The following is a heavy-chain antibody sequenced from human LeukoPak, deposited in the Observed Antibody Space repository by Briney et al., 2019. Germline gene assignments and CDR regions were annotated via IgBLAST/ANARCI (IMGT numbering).Heavy chain of an antibody. Sequence: PGGSLRLSCAASGFTFSSYAMSRVRQAPGKGLEWVSAIIGSGGSTYYADSVKGRFTISRDNSKNTLYLQMSSLRAEDTAVYYCAKVMTTVTTYYYYYMDVWGKGTTVTVSS. CDR2: IIGSGGST. CDR3: AKVMTTVTTYYYYYMDV. CDR1: GFTFSSYA. D-gene: IGHD4-11*01. J-gene: IGHJ6*03. V-gene: IGHV3-23*01.